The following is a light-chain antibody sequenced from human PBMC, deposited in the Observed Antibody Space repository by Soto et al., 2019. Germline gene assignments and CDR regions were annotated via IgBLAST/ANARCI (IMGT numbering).Light chain of an antibody. V-gene: IGLV2-14*01. CDR1: SSDVGSYNY. Sequence: QSAMTQPASVSGSPGQSITMSCTGTSSDVGSYNYVSWYQQHPGKAPKLMIYDVSNRPSGVSNRFSGSKSGNTASLTISGLQAEDEADYYCSSYTSSSWVFGGGTKLTVL. CDR2: DVS. J-gene: IGLJ3*02. CDR3: SSYTSSSWV.